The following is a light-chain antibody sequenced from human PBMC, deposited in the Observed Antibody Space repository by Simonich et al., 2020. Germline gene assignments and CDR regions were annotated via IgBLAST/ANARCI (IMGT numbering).Light chain of an antibody. CDR2: VKN. CDR1: SLRSYY. Sequence: SSELTQDPAVSVALGQTVRITCHGDSLRSYYASWYQQKQGQAPVLVISVKNHLPSGIPDRFSGSSSGNTASLTITGAQAEDEADYYCNSRDSSGNHLVFGGGTKLTVL. J-gene: IGLJ2*01. CDR3: NSRDSSGNHLV. V-gene: IGLV3-19*01.